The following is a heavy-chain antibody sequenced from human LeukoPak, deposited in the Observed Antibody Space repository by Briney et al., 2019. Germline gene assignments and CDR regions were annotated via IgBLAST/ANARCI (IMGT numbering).Heavy chain of an antibody. D-gene: IGHD6-13*01. Sequence: PGGSLRLSCAASGFTFSSYAMSWVRQAPGKGLEWVSAISGSGGSTYYADSVKGRFTISRDNSKNTLYLQMNSLTIEDMAVYYCAKGSTSSWYSGTDTWGQGTLVTVSS. CDR3: AKGSTSSWYSGTDT. J-gene: IGHJ5*02. CDR2: ISGSGGST. V-gene: IGHV3-23*01. CDR1: GFTFSSYA.